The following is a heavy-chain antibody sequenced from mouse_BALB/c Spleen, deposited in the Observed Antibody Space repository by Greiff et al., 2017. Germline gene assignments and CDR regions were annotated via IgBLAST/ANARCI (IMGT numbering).Heavy chain of an antibody. D-gene: IGHD3-1*01. J-gene: IGHJ4*01. V-gene: IGHV14-3*02. CDR3: ARRGSSGYYAMDY. CDR2: IDPANGNT. Sequence: VQLQQSGAELVKPGASVKLSCTASGFNIKDTYMHWVKQRPEQGLEWIGRIDPANGNTKYDPKFQGKATITADTSSNTAYLQLSSLTSEDTSVYYCARRGSSGYYAMDYWGQGTSVTVSS. CDR1: GFNIKDTY.